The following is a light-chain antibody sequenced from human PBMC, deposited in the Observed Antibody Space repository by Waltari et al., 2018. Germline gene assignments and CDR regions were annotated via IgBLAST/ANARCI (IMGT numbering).Light chain of an antibody. J-gene: IGLJ2*01. CDR3: QTWGTGIPVV. Sequence: QLVLTQSPSASASLGASVKLTCTLTSGHSRPAIAWHQPQPEKGPRFLIKVKSDGSHKKGDGIPDRFSGSSSGAERFLTISSLQSEDEADYYCQTWGTGIPVVFGGGTKVTVL. CDR2: VKSDGSH. V-gene: IGLV4-69*01. CDR1: SGHSRPA.